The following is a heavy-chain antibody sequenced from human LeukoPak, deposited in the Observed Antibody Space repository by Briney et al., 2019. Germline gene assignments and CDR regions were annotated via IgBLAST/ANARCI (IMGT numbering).Heavy chain of an antibody. CDR2: ISSSSSYI. Sequence: GGSLRLSCAASGFTFSSYNMNWVRQAPGKGLEWVSSISSSSSYIYYADSVKGRFTISRDNAKNSLYLQMNSLRAEDTAVYHCARDRLLEDRDYSYYYYMDVWGKGTTVTVSS. J-gene: IGHJ6*03. D-gene: IGHD1-1*01. V-gene: IGHV3-21*01. CDR1: GFTFSSYN. CDR3: ARDRLLEDRDYSYYYYMDV.